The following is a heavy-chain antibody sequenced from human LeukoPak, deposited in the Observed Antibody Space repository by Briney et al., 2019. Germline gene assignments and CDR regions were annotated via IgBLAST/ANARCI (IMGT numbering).Heavy chain of an antibody. V-gene: IGHV3-23*01. J-gene: IGHJ3*02. CDR2: ISGSGT. Sequence: GGSLRLSCATSGFTFRSYAMIWVRQAPERGLQWVSGISGSGTYYADFARGRFTISRDNSKNTLYLQMNSLRAEDTATYYCARDPNGDYIGAFDMWGQGTMVTVS. CDR3: ARDPNGDYIGAFDM. CDR1: GFTFRSYA. D-gene: IGHD4-17*01.